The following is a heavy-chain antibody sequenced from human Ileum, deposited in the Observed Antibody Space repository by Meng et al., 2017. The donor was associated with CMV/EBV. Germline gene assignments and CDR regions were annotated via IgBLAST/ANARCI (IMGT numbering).Heavy chain of an antibody. D-gene: IGHD3-3*01. CDR2: IYYSGNT. CDR3: ARVRYDSGSGYHDLFDY. CDR1: SISSSNYF. Sequence: SISSSNYFWGWIRQPPGKGLEWIGNIYYSGNTYYNPSLKSRATVSGDTSKNQFSLKLNSLTAADTAVYYCARVRYDSGSGYHDLFDYWGQGMLVTVSS. J-gene: IGHJ4*02. V-gene: IGHV4-39*07.